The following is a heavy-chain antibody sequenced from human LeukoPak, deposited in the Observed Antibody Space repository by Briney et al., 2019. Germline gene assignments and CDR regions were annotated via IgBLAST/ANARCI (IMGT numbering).Heavy chain of an antibody. Sequence: PGGSLRLSCVASGFSLSNFQMYWVRQAPGKGLEWVSIISLDGSTEFYADSVKGRFTTSRDTASNTMHLEMNNLRTEDTAVYYCMRDYMGWFDPWGQGTLVTVSS. CDR1: GFSLSNFQ. D-gene: IGHD3-10*01. CDR2: ISLDGSTE. CDR3: MRDYMGWFDP. V-gene: IGHV3-30-3*01. J-gene: IGHJ5*02.